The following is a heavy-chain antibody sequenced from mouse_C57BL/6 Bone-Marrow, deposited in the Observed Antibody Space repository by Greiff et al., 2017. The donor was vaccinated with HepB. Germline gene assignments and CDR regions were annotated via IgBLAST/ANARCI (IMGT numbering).Heavy chain of an antibody. V-gene: IGHV1-64*01. CDR1: GYTFTSYW. CDR3: ARRGGSSPGPYFDY. Sequence: VQLQQPGAELVKPGASVKLSCKASGYTFTSYWMHWVKQRPGQGLEWIGMIHPNSGSTNYNEKFKSKATLTVDKSSSTAYMQLSSLTSEDSAVYYCARRGGSSPGPYFDYCGQGTTLTVSS. D-gene: IGHD1-1*01. CDR2: IHPNSGST. J-gene: IGHJ2*01.